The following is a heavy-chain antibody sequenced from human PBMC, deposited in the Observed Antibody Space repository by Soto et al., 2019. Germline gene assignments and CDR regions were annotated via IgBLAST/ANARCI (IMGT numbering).Heavy chain of an antibody. V-gene: IGHV3-9*01. D-gene: IGHD1-26*01. CDR1: GFTFGDYA. J-gene: IGHJ4*02. CDR2: VNWNSASL. Sequence: EVQLVESGGGLVQPGRSLTLSCAASGFTFGDYAMHWLRQVPGKGLEWVSGVNWNSASLAYADSVKGRFTITRDNAKNYMHLHMSSLGPEDTALYYCAEAKGRGRGLRADLANGGQGTLVVVSS. CDR3: AEAKGRGRGLRADLAN.